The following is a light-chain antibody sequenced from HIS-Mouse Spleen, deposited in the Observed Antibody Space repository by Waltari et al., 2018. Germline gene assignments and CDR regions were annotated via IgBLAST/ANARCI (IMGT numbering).Light chain of an antibody. Sequence: SSELTQDPAVSVALGQTVRITCQGDSIRSYYVSWYQQKPGQAPVLVIYGKNNRPSGIPDRFSGSSSGNTASLTITGAQAEDEADYYCNSRDSSGNHVVFGGGTKLTVL. J-gene: IGLJ2*01. CDR1: SIRSYY. CDR2: GKN. V-gene: IGLV3-19*01. CDR3: NSRDSSGNHVV.